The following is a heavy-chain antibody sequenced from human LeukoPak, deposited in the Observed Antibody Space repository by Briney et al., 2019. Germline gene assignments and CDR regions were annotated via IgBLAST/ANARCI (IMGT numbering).Heavy chain of an antibody. CDR2: IYSGGSA. CDR3: ARAKAAAGQYDFDG. CDR1: GFTVSSNY. Sequence: GGSLRLSCAASGFTVSSNYMSWVRQAPGKGLEWVSVIYSGGSAYYADSVKGRFTISRHNSKNTLYLQMNSLRAADTAVYYCARAKAAAGQYDFDGWGKGTLVT. J-gene: IGHJ4*02. D-gene: IGHD6-25*01. V-gene: IGHV3-53*04.